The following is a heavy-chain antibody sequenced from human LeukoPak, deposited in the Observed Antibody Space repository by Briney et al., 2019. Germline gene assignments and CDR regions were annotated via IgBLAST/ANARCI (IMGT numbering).Heavy chain of an antibody. CDR3: TRVGYIDEGIDY. Sequence: GGSLRLSCVASGFPFSSYWMTWVRQAPGKGLEWGAHIKQDGSKKPYVDSVKGRFTISRDNAKNSLYLQMNSLRAEDTAIYYCTRVGYIDEGIDYWGQGTLVTVSS. CDR1: GFPFSSYW. D-gene: IGHD5-24*01. CDR2: IKQDGSKK. J-gene: IGHJ4*02. V-gene: IGHV3-7*04.